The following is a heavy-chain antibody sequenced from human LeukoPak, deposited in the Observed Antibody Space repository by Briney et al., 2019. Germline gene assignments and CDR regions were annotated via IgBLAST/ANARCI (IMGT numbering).Heavy chain of an antibody. V-gene: IGHV4-59*11. CDR3: ARGQHDSSGYCPFDD. J-gene: IGHJ4*02. CDR2: IYYSGST. Sequence: SETLSLTCTVSGGSISGHYWSWIRQPPGKGLEWIGHIYYSGSTSYNPSLRSRVTISVDTTKNQVSLKLSSVTAADTAVYYCARGQHDSSGYCPFDDWGQGTLVTVSS. CDR1: GGSISGHY. D-gene: IGHD3-22*01.